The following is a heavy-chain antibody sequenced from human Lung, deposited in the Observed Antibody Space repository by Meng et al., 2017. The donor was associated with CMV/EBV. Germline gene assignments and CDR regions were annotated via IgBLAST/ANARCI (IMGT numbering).Heavy chain of an antibody. CDR2: IYYSGST. CDR1: GGSVSSGSYY. V-gene: IGHV4-61*01. Sequence: GSLRLXCTVSGGSVSSGSYYWSWIRQPPGKGLEWIGYIYYSGSTNYNPSLKSRVTISVDTSKNQFSLKLSSVTAADTAVYYCARLGGLRFAFWYGMDVWGPGNXV. J-gene: IGHJ6*01. D-gene: IGHD3-3*01. CDR3: ARLGGLRFAFWYGMDV.